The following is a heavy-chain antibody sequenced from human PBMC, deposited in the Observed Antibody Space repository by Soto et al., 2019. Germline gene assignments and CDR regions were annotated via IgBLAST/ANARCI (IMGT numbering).Heavy chain of an antibody. CDR3: ARGALDIVLVPAAERLYNLFDP. V-gene: IGHV1-3*01. Sequence: GASVKVSCKASGYTFTSYAMHWVRQAPGQRLEWMGRINAGNGNTKYSQKFQGRVTITRDTSASTAYMELSSLRSEDTAVYYCARGALDIVLVPAAERLYNLFDPWGQGTLVTVSS. CDR2: INAGNGNT. J-gene: IGHJ5*02. D-gene: IGHD2-2*03. CDR1: GYTFTSYA.